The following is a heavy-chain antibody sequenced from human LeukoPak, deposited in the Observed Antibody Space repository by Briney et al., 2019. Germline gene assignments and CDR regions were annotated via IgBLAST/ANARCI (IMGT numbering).Heavy chain of an antibody. D-gene: IGHD2-8*01. CDR2: ISAYYGDT. CDR3: ARETRDCTNGICYSSDPNSFDY. Sequence: ASVKVSCKASGYTFRSYVISWVRQAPGQGLEWMGWISAYYGDTDYARKFQGRVTMTTDTSTSTAYVELRSLTSDDTAVYYCARETRDCTNGICYSSDPNSFDYWGQGTLVTVSS. J-gene: IGHJ4*02. V-gene: IGHV1-18*01. CDR1: GYTFRSYV.